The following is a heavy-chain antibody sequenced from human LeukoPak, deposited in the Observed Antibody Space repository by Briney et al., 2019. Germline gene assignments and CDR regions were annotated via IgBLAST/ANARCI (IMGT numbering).Heavy chain of an antibody. J-gene: IGHJ5*02. D-gene: IGHD1-26*01. CDR3: TRDSGTYNWFDP. CDR2: MDKETNLYAT. CDR1: GFTFSDSA. V-gene: IGHV3-73*01. Sequence: GGSLRLSCVASGFTFSDSAIHWVRQSSGKGLEWIGHMDKETNLYATAHAASVKGRFTVSRDDSKNTAYLHMNSLKTEDTALYYCTRDSGTYNWFDPWGEGTLVTVSS.